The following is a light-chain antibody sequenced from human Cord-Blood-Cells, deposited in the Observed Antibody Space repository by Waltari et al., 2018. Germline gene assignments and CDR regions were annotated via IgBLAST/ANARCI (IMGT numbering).Light chain of an antibody. CDR3: QQYGSSPYS. CDR2: GAS. V-gene: IGKV3-20*01. CDR1: QSVSSSY. J-gene: IGKJ2*03. Sequence: EIVLTQSPGTLSLSPGERATLSCRASQSVSSSYLAWYQQKPGQAPRLLLYGASSRATGIPYRFSGSGSGTDFTLTISRLAPEDFAVYYCQQYGSSPYSFGQGTKLEIK.